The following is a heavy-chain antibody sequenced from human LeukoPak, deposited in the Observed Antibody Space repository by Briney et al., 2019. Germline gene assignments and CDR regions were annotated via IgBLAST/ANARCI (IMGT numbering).Heavy chain of an antibody. D-gene: IGHD3-10*01. CDR1: GFTVSSNF. J-gene: IGHJ4*02. CDR2: INRGGTT. Sequence: GGSLRLSCAASGFTVSSNFMSWVRQAPGKGLEWVSVINRGGTTYYADSVQGRFTISRDNSKNTLYLQMNSLRAEDTAIYYCAREGTDGELFQGGQGALVTVSS. CDR3: AREGTDGELFQ. V-gene: IGHV3-66*01.